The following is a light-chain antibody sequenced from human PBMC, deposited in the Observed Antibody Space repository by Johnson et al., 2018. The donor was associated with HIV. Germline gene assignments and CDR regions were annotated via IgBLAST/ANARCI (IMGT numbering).Light chain of an antibody. CDR2: DNN. CDR1: SSNIGNNY. V-gene: IGLV1-51*01. CDR3: GTWDSSLSAGGV. J-gene: IGLJ1*01. Sequence: QSVLTQPPSVSAAPGQKVTISCSGSSSNIGNNYVSWYQQIPGTAPKLLIYDNNKRPSGIPDRFSGSKSGTTATLGITGLQTGDEADYYCGTWDSSLSAGGVFVTGTKVTV.